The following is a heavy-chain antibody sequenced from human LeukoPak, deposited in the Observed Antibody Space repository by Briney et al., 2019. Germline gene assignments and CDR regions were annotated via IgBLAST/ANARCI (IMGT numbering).Heavy chain of an antibody. D-gene: IGHD5-24*01. CDR2: AYFTGST. CDR1: RGSVSSSSSY. J-gene: IGHJ5*02. V-gene: IGHV4-39*01. Sequence: SGTLSLTCTVSRGSVSSSSSYWGWLRHPPGEGLEWIGSAYFTGSTNFSTLLKTRITISLDTCKSQFSLRLTSVTAADTAVYYCAKSGHSYNYAPGYFSWGQGTLVTVSS. CDR3: AKSGHSYNYAPGYFS.